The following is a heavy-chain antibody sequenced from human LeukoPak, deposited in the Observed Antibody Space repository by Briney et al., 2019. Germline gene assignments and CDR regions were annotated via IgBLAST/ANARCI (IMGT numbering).Heavy chain of an antibody. CDR2: INHSGST. Sequence: SETLSLTCAVYGGSFSGYYWSWIRQPPGKGLEWIGEINHSGSTNYNPSLKSRVTISVDTSKNQFSLKLSSVTAADTAVYYCARGGGTTGTTGDFDYWGQGTLVTVSS. CDR1: GGSFSGYY. J-gene: IGHJ4*02. V-gene: IGHV4-34*01. CDR3: ARGGGTTGTTGDFDY. D-gene: IGHD1-1*01.